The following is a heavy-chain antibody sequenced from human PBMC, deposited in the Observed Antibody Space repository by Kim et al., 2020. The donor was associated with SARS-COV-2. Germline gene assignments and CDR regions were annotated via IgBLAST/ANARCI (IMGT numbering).Heavy chain of an antibody. Sequence: ASVKVSCKASGYTFTGYYMHWVRQAPGQGLEWMGWINPNSGGTNYAQKFQGRVTMTRDTSISTAYMELSRLRSDDTAVYYCARDPGIAVAHDYWGQGTLVTVSS. CDR3: ARDPGIAVAHDY. CDR2: INPNSGGT. J-gene: IGHJ4*02. V-gene: IGHV1-2*02. CDR1: GYTFTGYY. D-gene: IGHD6-19*01.